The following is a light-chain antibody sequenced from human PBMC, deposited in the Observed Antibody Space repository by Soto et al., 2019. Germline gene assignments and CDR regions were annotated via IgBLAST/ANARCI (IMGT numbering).Light chain of an antibody. V-gene: IGLV2-14*01. CDR1: SSDVGGYNY. CDR3: CSYAGSFVV. CDR2: EVS. J-gene: IGLJ2*01. Sequence: QSVLTQPASVSGSPGQSITISCTGTSSDVGGYNYVSWYQHHPGKAPKLLIYEVSYRPSGVSDRFSGSKSANTASLTISGLQAEDEADYYCCSYAGSFVVFXGGTKVTVL.